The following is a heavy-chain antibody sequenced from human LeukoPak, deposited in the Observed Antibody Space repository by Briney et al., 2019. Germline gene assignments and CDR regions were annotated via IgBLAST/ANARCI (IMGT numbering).Heavy chain of an antibody. V-gene: IGHV3-33*01. CDR1: GFTFSSYG. CDR3: ARDAYGSGSYGVFDY. D-gene: IGHD3-10*01. Sequence: GGSLRLSCAASGFTFSSYGMHWVRQAPGKGLEWVAVIWYDGSNKYYADSVKGRFTISRDNSKNTLYLQMNSLRAEDTAVYYCARDAYGSGSYGVFDYWGQGTLVTVSS. J-gene: IGHJ4*02. CDR2: IWYDGSNK.